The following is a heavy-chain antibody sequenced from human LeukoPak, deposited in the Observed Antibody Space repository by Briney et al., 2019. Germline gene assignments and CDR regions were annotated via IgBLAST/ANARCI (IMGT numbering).Heavy chain of an antibody. CDR2: ISSSSSYI. CDR3: ARSPRNIVVVPAAPDY. CDR1: GFTFSSYS. J-gene: IGHJ4*02. D-gene: IGHD2-2*01. V-gene: IGHV3-21*01. Sequence: GRSLRLSCAASGFTFSSYSMNWVRQAPGKGLEWVSSISSSSSYIYYADSVKGRFTISRDNAKNSLYLQMNSLRAADTAVYYCARSPRNIVVVPAAPDYWGQGTLVTVSS.